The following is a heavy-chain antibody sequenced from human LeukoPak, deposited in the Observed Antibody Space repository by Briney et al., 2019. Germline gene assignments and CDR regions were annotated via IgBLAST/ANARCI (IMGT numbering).Heavy chain of an antibody. CDR2: IWYDGSNK. CDR1: GFTFSSYG. Sequence: PGGSLRLSCAASGFTFSSYGMHWVRQAPGKGLEWVAVIWYDGSNKYYADSVKGRFTISRDNSKNTLYLQMNSLRAEDTAVNYCARGSLYYYGMDVWGQGTTVTVSS. J-gene: IGHJ6*02. CDR3: ARGSLYYYGMDV. V-gene: IGHV3-33*01.